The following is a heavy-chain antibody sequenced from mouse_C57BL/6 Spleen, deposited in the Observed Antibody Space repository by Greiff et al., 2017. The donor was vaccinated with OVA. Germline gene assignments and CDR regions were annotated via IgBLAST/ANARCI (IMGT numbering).Heavy chain of an antibody. Sequence: VQLQQSGPVLVKPGASVKMSCKASGYTFTDYYMNWVKQSHGKSLEWIGVINPYNGGTSYNQKFKGKATLTVDKSSSTAYMELNSLTSEDSAVYYCARSRPGTWYFDYWGQGTTLTVSS. CDR1: GYTFTDYY. J-gene: IGHJ2*01. CDR2: INPYNGGT. V-gene: IGHV1-19*01. CDR3: ARSRPGTWYFDY. D-gene: IGHD4-1*01.